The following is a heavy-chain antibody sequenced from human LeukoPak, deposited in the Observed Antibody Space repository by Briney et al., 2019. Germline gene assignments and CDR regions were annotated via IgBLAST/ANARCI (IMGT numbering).Heavy chain of an antibody. CDR3: ARPSKVRGHAFDI. CDR1: GDSISSSNCY. D-gene: IGHD3-10*01. Sequence: SETLSLTCTVSGDSISSSNCYWGWIRQPPGKGLEWIGSIYFSGGTYYNASLKSRVTISVDTSKNQFSLKLSSVTAADTAVYYCARPSKVRGHAFDIWGQGTMVTVSS. V-gene: IGHV4-39*07. CDR2: IYFSGGT. J-gene: IGHJ3*02.